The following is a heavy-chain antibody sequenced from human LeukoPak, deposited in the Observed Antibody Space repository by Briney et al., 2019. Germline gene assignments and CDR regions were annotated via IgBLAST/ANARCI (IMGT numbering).Heavy chain of an antibody. J-gene: IGHJ4*02. V-gene: IGHV4-59*01. CDR1: GGSISTYY. D-gene: IGHD2-2*01. CDR2: VSYSGNT. Sequence: SETLSLTCTVSGGSISTYYWNWIRQPPGKGLEWIGFVSYSGNTNYNPSLKSRVTISVDTSKTQFSLKLSSVTAADTAMYYCARSYCTTTSCLIRYWGQGTLVTVSS. CDR3: ARSYCTTTSCLIRY.